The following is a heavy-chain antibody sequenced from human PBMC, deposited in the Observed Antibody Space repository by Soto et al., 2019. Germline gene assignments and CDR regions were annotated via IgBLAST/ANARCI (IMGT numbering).Heavy chain of an antibody. CDR1: GGSFSGYY. D-gene: IGHD5-18*01. CDR3: ARAPIWKGIQLNIDY. V-gene: IGHV4-34*01. J-gene: IGHJ4*02. Sequence: SETLSLTFAVYGGSFSGYYWSWIRQPPGKGLEWIGEINHSGSTNYNPSLKSRVTISVDTSKNQFSLKLSSVTAADTAVYYCARAPIWKGIQLNIDYWGQGTLVTVSS. CDR2: INHSGST.